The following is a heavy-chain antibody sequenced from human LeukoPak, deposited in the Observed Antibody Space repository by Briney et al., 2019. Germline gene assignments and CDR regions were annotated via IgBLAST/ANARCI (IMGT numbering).Heavy chain of an antibody. V-gene: IGHV3-11*04. Sequence: PGGSLRLSCAASGFTFSDYYMSWIRQAPGKGLEWVSYISSSGSTIYYADSVKGRFTISRGNAKNSLYLQMNSLRAEDTAVYYCAGSGSYKYYFDYWGQGTLVTVSS. CDR1: GFTFSDYY. J-gene: IGHJ4*02. D-gene: IGHD3-10*01. CDR2: ISSSGSTI. CDR3: AGSGSYKYYFDY.